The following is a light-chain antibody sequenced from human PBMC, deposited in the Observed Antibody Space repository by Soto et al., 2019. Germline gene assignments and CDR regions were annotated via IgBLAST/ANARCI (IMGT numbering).Light chain of an antibody. J-gene: IGLJ1*01. CDR1: SSDVGNYKY. V-gene: IGLV2-14*01. CDR3: FSYTSSRTYV. CDR2: EVS. Sequence: QSALTQPSSVSGSPGQSTTISCTGTSSDVGNYKYVSWYQQHPGKAPKLMIYEVSNRPSGVSNRFSGSKSGNTASLTISGLQAEDETDYYCFSYTSSRTYVFGTGTKVTVL.